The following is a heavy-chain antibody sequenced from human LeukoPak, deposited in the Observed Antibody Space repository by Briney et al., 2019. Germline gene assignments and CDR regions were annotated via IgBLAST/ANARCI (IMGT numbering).Heavy chain of an antibody. D-gene: IGHD3-22*01. J-gene: IGHJ4*02. V-gene: IGHV3-15*01. Sequence: PGGSLRLSCAASGFTFSNAWMSWVRQAPGKGLEWVGRIKSKTDGGTTDYAAPVKGRFTISRDDSKNTLYLQMNSLKTEDTAVYYCTTSINDSSGYYLTGVLHYWGQGTLVTVSS. CDR1: GFTFSNAW. CDR2: IKSKTDGGTT. CDR3: TTSINDSSGYYLTGVLHY.